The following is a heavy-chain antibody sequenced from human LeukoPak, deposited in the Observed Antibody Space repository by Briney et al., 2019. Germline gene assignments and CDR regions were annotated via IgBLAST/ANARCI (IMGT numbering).Heavy chain of an antibody. J-gene: IGHJ6*02. Sequence: GGSLRLSCAASGFTFSSYAMGWVRQAPGKGLEWVSAISVSGAGTYYADSVKGRFTISRDNSKNTLYLQMNSLRAEDTAVYYCAKTEAGSGYYPQWNYYGMDVWGQGTTVTVSS. D-gene: IGHD3-22*01. CDR3: AKTEAGSGYYPQWNYYGMDV. CDR1: GFTFSSYA. CDR2: ISVSGAGT. V-gene: IGHV3-23*01.